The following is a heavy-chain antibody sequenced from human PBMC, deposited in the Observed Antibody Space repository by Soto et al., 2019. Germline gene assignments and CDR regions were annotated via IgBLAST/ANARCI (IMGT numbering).Heavy chain of an antibody. CDR2: SYYSGST. Sequence: QVQLQESGPGLVKPSQTLSLTCTVSGGSISSGGYYWNWIRQHPGKGLEWIGYSYYSGSTDYNPSHKRRLTISVDTSQNQSSLKLSSVTAADTAVYYCARGVIHWGQGTLVTVSS. J-gene: IGHJ4*02. V-gene: IGHV4-31*03. CDR3: ARGVIH. CDR1: GGSISSGGYY.